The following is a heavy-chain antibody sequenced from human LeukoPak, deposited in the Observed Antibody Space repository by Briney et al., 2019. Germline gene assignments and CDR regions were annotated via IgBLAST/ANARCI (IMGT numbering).Heavy chain of an antibody. V-gene: IGHV3-7*01. D-gene: IGHD3/OR15-3a*01. CDR1: GFTFNNAW. Sequence: GGSLRLSCAASGFTFNNAWMSWVRQAPGKGLEWVAYIKQDGSEKYYVDSVKGRFTISRDNAKNSLYLQINSLRAEDTAVYYCATGYYTGPLGYWGQGTLVTVSS. CDR2: IKQDGSEK. CDR3: ATGYYTGPLGY. J-gene: IGHJ4*02.